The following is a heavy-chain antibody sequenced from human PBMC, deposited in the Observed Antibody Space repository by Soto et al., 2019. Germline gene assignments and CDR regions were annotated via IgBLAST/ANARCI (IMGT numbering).Heavy chain of an antibody. V-gene: IGHV1-69*01. J-gene: IGHJ4*02. Sequence: QVQLVQSGAEVKKPGPSVTVSCKASGGTFSSYAISWVRQAPGQGLEGMGGIIPIFGTANYAQKFQGRVTITEYEYTSTAYMELSSLICEDTSVYYCARTPGVSFLKYYFDYWGQGTLVTVSS. CDR1: GGTFSSYA. CDR2: IIPIFGTA. CDR3: ARTPGVSFLKYYFDY. D-gene: IGHD3-3*01.